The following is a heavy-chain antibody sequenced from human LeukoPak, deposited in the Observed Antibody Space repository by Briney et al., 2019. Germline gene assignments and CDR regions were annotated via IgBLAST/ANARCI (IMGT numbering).Heavy chain of an antibody. Sequence: ASVKVSCKASGYIFTDYYMHWVRQAPGQGLEWMGWINPNSGGTNYAQKFQGRVTMTRDTSISTAYMELSRLRSDDTAVYYCARSYYDYVWGSSGPAYWGQGTLVTVSS. CDR2: INPNSGGT. J-gene: IGHJ4*02. V-gene: IGHV1-2*02. CDR1: GYIFTDYY. D-gene: IGHD3-16*01. CDR3: ARSYYDYVWGSSGPAY.